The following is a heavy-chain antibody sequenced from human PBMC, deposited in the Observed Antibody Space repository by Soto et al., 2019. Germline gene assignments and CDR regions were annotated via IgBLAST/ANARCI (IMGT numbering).Heavy chain of an antibody. D-gene: IGHD3-3*01. J-gene: IGHJ6*02. CDR2: IYYSGST. V-gene: IGHV4-61*01. CDR1: GGSVSRGIYY. CDR3: ARDVNYDFWTGYGGYYYYYGMDV. Sequence: SETLSHTWTVSGGSVSRGIYYGIGIRQPPGKGLEWIGYIYYSGSTNYNPSLKSRVTISVDTSKNQFSLKLSSVTAADTAVYYCARDVNYDFWTGYGGYYYYYGMDVWGQGTTVTV.